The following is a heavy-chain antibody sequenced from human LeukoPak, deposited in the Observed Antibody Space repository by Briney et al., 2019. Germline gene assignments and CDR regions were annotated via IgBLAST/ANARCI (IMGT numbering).Heavy chain of an antibody. D-gene: IGHD2-15*01. CDR1: GGSISSGSYY. CDR3: ARGDRSAWYFDL. CDR2: IYTSGST. Sequence: SETLSLTCTVSGGSISSGSYYWSWIRQPAGKGLEWIGRIYTSGSTNYSPSLKSRVTISVDTSKNQFSLKLSSVTAADTAVYYCARGDRSAWYFDLWGRGTLVTVSS. V-gene: IGHV4-61*02. J-gene: IGHJ2*01.